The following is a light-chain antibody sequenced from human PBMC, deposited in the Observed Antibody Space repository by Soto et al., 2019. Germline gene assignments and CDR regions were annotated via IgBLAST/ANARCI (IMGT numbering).Light chain of an antibody. CDR1: QNVNSN. J-gene: IGKJ5*01. CDR3: QQYNNWSS. Sequence: DIVMTQSPATLSVSPGARVTLSCRATQNVNSNLAWYQQKPGQAPRLLIYAASTRATGFPARFSASGSGTDFTLTISSLQSEDFAVYYCQQYNNWSSFGQGTRLEIK. CDR2: AAS. V-gene: IGKV3-15*01.